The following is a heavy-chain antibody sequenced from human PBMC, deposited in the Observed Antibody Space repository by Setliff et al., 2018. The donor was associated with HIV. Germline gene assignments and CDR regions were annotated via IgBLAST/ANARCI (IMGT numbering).Heavy chain of an antibody. CDR1: EFTFSTYA. V-gene: IGHV3-23*01. Sequence: GGSLRLSCAASEFTFSTYAMSWVRQAPGKGLEWVSAIGSNGGSTYYADSVKGRFTVSRDNSKNTLYLQMNSLRAEDTAVYYCAKDRGPEGAPYSYYGMDVWGQGTTVTVSS. CDR3: AKDRGPEGAPYSYYGMDV. CDR2: IGSNGGST. J-gene: IGHJ6*02.